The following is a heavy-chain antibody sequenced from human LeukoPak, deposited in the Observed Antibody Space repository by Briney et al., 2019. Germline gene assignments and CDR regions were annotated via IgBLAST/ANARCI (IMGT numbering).Heavy chain of an antibody. CDR2: IKSKTDGGTT. V-gene: IGHV3-15*01. CDR1: GFTFSNAW. J-gene: IGHJ4*02. CDR3: TTGRSSDYFDY. D-gene: IGHD6-6*01. Sequence: KTGGSLRLSCAASGFTFSNAWMSWVRQAPGKGLEWVGRIKSKTDGGTTDYAAPVKGRFTISRDDSKNTLYLQMNSLKTEDTAVYYCTTGRSSDYFDYWGQGTLVTVSS.